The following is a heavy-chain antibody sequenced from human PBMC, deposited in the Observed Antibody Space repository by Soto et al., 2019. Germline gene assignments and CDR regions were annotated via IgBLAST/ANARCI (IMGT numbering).Heavy chain of an antibody. V-gene: IGHV4-34*01. CDR2: INHSGST. CDR3: ARGESSSWYSHYYSGMDV. J-gene: IGHJ6*02. CDR1: GGSFSGYD. D-gene: IGHD6-13*01. Sequence: XATLSLTCAVYGGSFSGYDWSWIGQPPGKGLEWIGEINHSGSTNYNPSLKSRVTISVDTSKNQFSLKLSSVTAADTAVYYCARGESSSWYSHYYSGMDVWGQGTTVTVSS.